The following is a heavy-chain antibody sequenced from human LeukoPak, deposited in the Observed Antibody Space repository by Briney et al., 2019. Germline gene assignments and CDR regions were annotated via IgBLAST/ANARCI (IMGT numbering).Heavy chain of an antibody. CDR2: IYYSGST. CDR1: GGSISGYY. V-gene: IGHV4-59*08. Sequence: PSETLSLTCTVSGGSISGYYWSRIRQPPGKGLEWIGYIYYSGSTNYNPSLKSRVTISADTSKNQFSLKLSSVTAADTAVYYCARHVGVTTGFDYWGQGTLVTVSS. CDR3: ARHVGVTTGFDY. D-gene: IGHD4-17*01. J-gene: IGHJ4*02.